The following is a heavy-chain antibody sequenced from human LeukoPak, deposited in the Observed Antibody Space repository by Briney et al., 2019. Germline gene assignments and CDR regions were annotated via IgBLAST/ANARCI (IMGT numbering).Heavy chain of an antibody. CDR3: AIWTSGNY. CDR1: GFTFNGSW. CDR2: MDPTGGQK. D-gene: IGHD1-1*01. V-gene: IGHV3-7*01. J-gene: IGHJ4*02. Sequence: RGSLRLSCAASGFTFNGSWMNWVRQAPGKGLEWVANMDPTGGQKRYVDSVKGRFTISKDNPGTSLYLDMHSLRAEDTAIYYCAIWTSGNYWGQGTLVTVSS.